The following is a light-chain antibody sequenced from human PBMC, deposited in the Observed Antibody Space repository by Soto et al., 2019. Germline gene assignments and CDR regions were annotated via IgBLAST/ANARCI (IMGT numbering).Light chain of an antibody. CDR1: ESLNGF. CDR3: QQYNHWPLT. CDR2: DAS. J-gene: IGKJ5*01. Sequence: EIVMTQSPATLSVSPGERATLSCRASESLNGFLAWYQHKPGQAPRLLMYDASTRATGVPARFSGSGSGTEFTLIISSLQSVDFAVYYCQQYNHWPLTYSQGTRLEMK. V-gene: IGKV3-15*01.